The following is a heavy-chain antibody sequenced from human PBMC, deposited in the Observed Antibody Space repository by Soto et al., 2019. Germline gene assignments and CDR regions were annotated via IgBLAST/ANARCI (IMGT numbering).Heavy chain of an antibody. CDR2: TWNDGSNE. V-gene: IGHV3-33*01. CDR1: GFNFSSYG. Sequence: GSLRLSCEASGFNFSSYGIHWVRQAPGKGLEWVAITWNDGSNEYYADSVKGRFTISRDNSKNTVYLQVSKLRAEDTAVYFCARDQTDSGGYSDSWGQGTPVTVSS. J-gene: IGHJ4*02. D-gene: IGHD3-22*01. CDR3: ARDQTDSGGYSDS.